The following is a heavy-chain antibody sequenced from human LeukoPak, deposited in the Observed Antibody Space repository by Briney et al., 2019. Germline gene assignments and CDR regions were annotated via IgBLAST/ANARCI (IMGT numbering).Heavy chain of an antibody. CDR3: ARALDRIQLWLLYYGMDV. D-gene: IGHD5-18*01. Sequence: SVKVSCKASGGTFSSYAISWVRQAPGQGLEWMGGIIPIFGTANYAQKFQGRVTITADESTSTAYMELSSLRSEDTAVYYCARALDRIQLWLLYYGMDVWGQGTTVTVSS. J-gene: IGHJ6*02. V-gene: IGHV1-69*13. CDR2: IIPIFGTA. CDR1: GGTFSSYA.